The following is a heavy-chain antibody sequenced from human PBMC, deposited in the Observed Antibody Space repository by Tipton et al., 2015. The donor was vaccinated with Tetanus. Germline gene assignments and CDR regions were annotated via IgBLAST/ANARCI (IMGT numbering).Heavy chain of an antibody. D-gene: IGHD6-25*01. CDR1: GFTFRTYG. CDR2: TSYDESKK. V-gene: IGHV3-30*03. Sequence: SLRLSCAISGFTFRTYGMHWVRQAPGKGLEWVAVTSYDESKKYYADSVEGRFTISSDNAKNSLYLQMSSLRAEDSALYYCASGSALDYWGQGTLVTVSS. CDR3: ASGSALDY. J-gene: IGHJ4*02.